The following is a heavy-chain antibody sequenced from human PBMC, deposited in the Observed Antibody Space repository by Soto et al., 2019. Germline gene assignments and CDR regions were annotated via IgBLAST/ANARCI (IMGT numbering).Heavy chain of an antibody. J-gene: IGHJ5*02. Sequence: ASVKVSCKASGYTFTGYYMHWVRQAPGQGLEWMGWINPNNGNTNYAQKLQGRVTMTTDTSTSTAYMELRSLRSDDTAVYYCARDMAYCGGDCYSNWFDPWGQGTLVTVSS. D-gene: IGHD2-21*02. CDR3: ARDMAYCGGDCYSNWFDP. CDR1: GYTFTGYY. CDR2: INPNNGNT. V-gene: IGHV1-2*02.